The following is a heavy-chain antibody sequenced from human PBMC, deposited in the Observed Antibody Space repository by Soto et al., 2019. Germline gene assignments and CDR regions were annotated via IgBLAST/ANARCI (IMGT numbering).Heavy chain of an antibody. J-gene: IGHJ4*02. CDR1: GLTFTNSW. Sequence: GSLRLCFGAAGLTFTNSWMHWVRQVPGKGLVWVSRIDGVGTGTSYSDSVRGRFTISRDNAENTLYLQMTSLRAEDTAVYYCTTGFEYWGQGTQVTVYS. CDR3: TTGFEY. V-gene: IGHV3-74*01. CDR2: IDGVGTGT.